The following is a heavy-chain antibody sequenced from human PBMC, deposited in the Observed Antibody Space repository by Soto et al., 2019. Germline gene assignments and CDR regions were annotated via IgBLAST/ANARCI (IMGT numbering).Heavy chain of an antibody. CDR1: GGSFSGYS. V-gene: IGHV4-34*01. CDR3: ARGRYNFWSGYPRYYDDYYMDV. D-gene: IGHD3-3*01. CDR2: INHSGST. J-gene: IGHJ6*03. Sequence: SQTLSLTCAVCGGSFSGYSWSWIRQPPGQGLEWIGEINHSGSTNYNPSLKSRVTISVDTSKNQFSLKLSSVTAADTAVYYCARGRYNFWSGYPRYYDDYYMDVWGKGTTVTVSS.